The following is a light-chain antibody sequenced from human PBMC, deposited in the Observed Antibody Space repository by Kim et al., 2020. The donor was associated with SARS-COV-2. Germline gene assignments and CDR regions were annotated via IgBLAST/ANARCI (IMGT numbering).Light chain of an antibody. V-gene: IGKV1-39*01. J-gene: IGKJ3*01. CDR2: DAT. CDR3: QRSYNTPPFP. Sequence: DIQVTQSPPSLSASVGDRVTIACRASQNIGSYLNWYQKQPGKPPKPLIYDATTLHSGVPSRFSGSGYGKDFTLTISSLQSEDFATYYCQRSYNTPPFPFGPGTKVDIK. CDR1: QNIGSY.